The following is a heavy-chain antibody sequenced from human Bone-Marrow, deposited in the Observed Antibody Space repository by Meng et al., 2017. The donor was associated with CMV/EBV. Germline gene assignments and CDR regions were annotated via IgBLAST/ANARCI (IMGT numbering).Heavy chain of an antibody. D-gene: IGHD3-22*01. CDR1: TFATNG. CDR2: ISAYNDNT. J-gene: IGHJ4*02. Sequence: TFATNGSSWVRQAPGQGLEWMGWISAYNDNTNYAQKLEGRVTMNTDTSTRTDYLEMRSLRYNNTAEYDCTRWYNCIDSSGGEYTLFDHWGQGTLVTVSS. V-gene: IGHV1-18*01. CDR3: TRWYNCIDSSGGEYTLFDH.